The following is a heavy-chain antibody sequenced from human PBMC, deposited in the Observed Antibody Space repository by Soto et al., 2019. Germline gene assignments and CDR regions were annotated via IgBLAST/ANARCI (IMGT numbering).Heavy chain of an antibody. CDR3: ATSYGSGYRAFDY. J-gene: IGHJ4*02. CDR2: VNPILSLS. Sequence: QVQLVQSGAEVKRPGSSVKVSCKASGDTFSFYSINWVRQAPGLGLEWMGRVNPILSLSNYAQRFQGRVTMTGAKSTSTAYMVISSLRSEDTAIYYCATSYGSGYRAFDYWGQGAQVIVSS. V-gene: IGHV1-69*02. D-gene: IGHD3-10*01. CDR1: GDTFSFYS.